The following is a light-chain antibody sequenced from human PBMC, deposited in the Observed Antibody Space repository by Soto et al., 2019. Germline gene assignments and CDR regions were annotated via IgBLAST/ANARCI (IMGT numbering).Light chain of an antibody. Sequence: EIVLTQSPGTLSLSPGERATLSCRASQSVRSNFLAWYQQKPGQAPRLFIYGASSRATGIPDRFSGSGSGTDFTLTISRLEPEDFAVYYCQQYDSSPKTFGQGTKVDIK. CDR1: QSVRSNF. J-gene: IGKJ1*01. CDR2: GAS. CDR3: QQYDSSPKT. V-gene: IGKV3-20*01.